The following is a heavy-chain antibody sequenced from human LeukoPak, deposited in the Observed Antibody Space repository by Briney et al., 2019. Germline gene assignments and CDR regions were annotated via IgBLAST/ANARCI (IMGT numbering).Heavy chain of an antibody. Sequence: GGSLRLSCAASGFTFSSYEMNWVRQAPGKGLEWVSYISSSGSTIHYADSVKGRFTISRDNAKNSLYLQMNSLRAEDTAVYYCAREEIVPAAYFDYWGQGTLVTVSS. J-gene: IGHJ4*02. CDR3: AREEIVPAAYFDY. D-gene: IGHD2-2*01. CDR2: ISSSGSTI. CDR1: GFTFSSYE. V-gene: IGHV3-48*03.